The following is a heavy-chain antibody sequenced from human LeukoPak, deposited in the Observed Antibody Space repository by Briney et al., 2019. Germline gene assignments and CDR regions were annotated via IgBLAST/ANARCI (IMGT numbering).Heavy chain of an antibody. CDR2: INSGGGST. Sequence: GGSLRLSCAASGFTFTTYAMSWVRQAPGKGLEWVSGINSGGGSTYYADSVRGRFTISRDNSKNTLFLQMNSLRVEDTAVYYCAKPDRQSFDSSASFDFWGQGTMVTVSS. CDR1: GFTFTTYA. D-gene: IGHD3-22*01. CDR3: AKPDRQSFDSSASFDF. J-gene: IGHJ3*01. V-gene: IGHV3-23*01.